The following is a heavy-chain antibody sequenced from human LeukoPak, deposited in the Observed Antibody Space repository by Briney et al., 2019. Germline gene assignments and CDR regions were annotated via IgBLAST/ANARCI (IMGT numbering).Heavy chain of an antibody. CDR3: ARDSAGYSSSWGVD. Sequence: GASVKVSCKASGYTFTSYGISWVRQAPGQGLEWMGWISAYNGNTNYAQKLQGRVTMTTDTSTSTAYMELRSLRSDDTAVYYCARDSAGYSSSWGVDWGQGTLVTVSS. D-gene: IGHD6-13*01. J-gene: IGHJ4*02. V-gene: IGHV1-18*01. CDR2: ISAYNGNT. CDR1: GYTFTSYG.